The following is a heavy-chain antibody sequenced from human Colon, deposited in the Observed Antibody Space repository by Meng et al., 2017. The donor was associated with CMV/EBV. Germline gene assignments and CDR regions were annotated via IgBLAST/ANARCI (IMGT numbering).Heavy chain of an antibody. Sequence: LTCAASEFTVSGNYMNWVRQAPGKGLEWVSVIYGGETTYYADSVKGRFTISRDNSKNTVFLQMDGLRAEDTAVYYCAGESGLPNGMDVWGRGTTVTVSS. J-gene: IGHJ6*01. V-gene: IGHV3-53*01. D-gene: IGHD4-11*01. CDR3: AGESGLPNGMDV. CDR1: EFTVSGNY. CDR2: IYGGETT.